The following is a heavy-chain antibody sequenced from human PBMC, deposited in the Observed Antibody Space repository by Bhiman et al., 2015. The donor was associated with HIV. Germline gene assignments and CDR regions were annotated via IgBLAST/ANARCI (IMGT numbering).Heavy chain of an antibody. CDR2: ITWNSGKI. CDR3: AKDILPDSGYDLRGGFDY. D-gene: IGHD5-12*01. J-gene: IGHJ4*02. CDR1: GFTFDEYA. Sequence: EVQLVESGGGLVQPGRSLRLSCAASGFTFDEYAMHWVRQGPGKGLEWVSGITWNSGKIDYADSVRGRFTISRDNARNSLYLQMNSLKPEDTALYYCAKDILPDSGYDLRGGFDYWGQGTLVTVSS. V-gene: IGHV3-9*01.